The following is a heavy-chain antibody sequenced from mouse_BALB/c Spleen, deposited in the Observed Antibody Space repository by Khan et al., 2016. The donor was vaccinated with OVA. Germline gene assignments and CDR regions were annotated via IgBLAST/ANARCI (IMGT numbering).Heavy chain of an antibody. D-gene: IGHD2-3*01. Sequence: EVELVESGGGLVQPGGSRKLSCAASGFTFSGFGMHWVRQTPEKGLEWVAYMSSGSSTIYYADPVKGRFTISRDFSKHTLFLQMTSLRSEDTAMYYCARRRIFDGYYGGAMDYWGQGTSVTVSS. CDR1: GFTFSGFG. CDR2: MSSGSSTI. CDR3: ARRRIFDGYYGGAMDY. V-gene: IGHV5-17*02. J-gene: IGHJ4*01.